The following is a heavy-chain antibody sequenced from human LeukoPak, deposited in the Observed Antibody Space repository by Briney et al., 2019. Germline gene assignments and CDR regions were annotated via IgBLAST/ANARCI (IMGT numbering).Heavy chain of an antibody. Sequence: VASVKVSCKASGYTFTSYGISWVRQAPGQGLEWMGWISAYNGNTNYAQKLQGRVTMTRDMSTSTVYMELSSLRSEDTAVYYCATTATGLHYWYFDLWGRGTLDTVSS. CDR1: GYTFTSYG. V-gene: IGHV1-18*01. D-gene: IGHD5-18*01. J-gene: IGHJ2*01. CDR2: ISAYNGNT. CDR3: ATTATGLHYWYFDL.